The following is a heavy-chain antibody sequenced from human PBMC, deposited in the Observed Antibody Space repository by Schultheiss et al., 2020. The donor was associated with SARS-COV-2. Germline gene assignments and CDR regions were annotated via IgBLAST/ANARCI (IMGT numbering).Heavy chain of an antibody. J-gene: IGHJ6*03. Sequence: GGSLRLSCAASGFTFSDSALHWVRQAPGKGLEWVSAISGSGGSTYYADSVEGRFTISRDYSKNTQYLQRNSLRAEDTAVYYCARMVRVAAARNYYYYYYMDVWGKGTTVTVSS. CDR2: ISGSGGST. D-gene: IGHD2-2*01. CDR3: ARMVRVAAARNYYYYYYMDV. V-gene: IGHV3-23*01. CDR1: GFTFSDSA.